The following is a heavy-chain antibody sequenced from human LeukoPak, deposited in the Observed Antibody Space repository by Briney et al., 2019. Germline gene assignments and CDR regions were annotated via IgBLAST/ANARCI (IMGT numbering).Heavy chain of an antibody. V-gene: IGHV1-2*02. CDR3: ASAYSWNYVDWFDP. CDR2: INPNSGGT. J-gene: IGHJ5*02. D-gene: IGHD1-7*01. Sequence: ASEKVTCQASGYTFTGYYMHWVRQAPGQGLAWMGWINPNSGGTNYAQKFQGRVTITGDTSISTAYMELSRLRSDDTAVYYCASAYSWNYVDWFDPWGQGTLVTVSS. CDR1: GYTFTGYY.